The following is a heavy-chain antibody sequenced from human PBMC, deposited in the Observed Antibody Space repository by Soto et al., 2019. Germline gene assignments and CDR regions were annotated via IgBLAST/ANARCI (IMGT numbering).Heavy chain of an antibody. V-gene: IGHV3-30*18. Sequence: QVQLVESGGGVVQPGRSLRLSCAASGFSFGAYGMHWVRQAPGKGLEWVAVISFDGTKKYYADSIKGRFTISRDDSQNTLYLQMNSLRAEDAAVYYCAKDLGAGYSYLEYWGQGTLVTVSS. J-gene: IGHJ4*02. D-gene: IGHD5-18*01. CDR3: AKDLGAGYSYLEY. CDR2: ISFDGTKK. CDR1: GFSFGAYG.